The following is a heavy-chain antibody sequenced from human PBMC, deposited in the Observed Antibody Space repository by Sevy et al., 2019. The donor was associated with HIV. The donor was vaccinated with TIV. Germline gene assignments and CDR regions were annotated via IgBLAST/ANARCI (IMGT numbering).Heavy chain of an antibody. CDR2: KKADGSDK. J-gene: IGHJ4*02. CDR3: AHETFGRFES. V-gene: IGHV3-7*01. D-gene: IGHD3-16*01. Sequence: GGSLRLSWAPSGFTFSANWINWFRKAPGKGLEGVANKKADGSDKHNVDSVEGRFTISRDNAKNLLFLQMNSLRVEDTAVYYCAHETFGRFESWGQGTLVTVSS. CDR1: GFTFSANW.